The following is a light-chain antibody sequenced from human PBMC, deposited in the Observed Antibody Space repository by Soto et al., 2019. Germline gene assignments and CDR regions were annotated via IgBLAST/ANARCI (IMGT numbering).Light chain of an antibody. CDR3: QQRTDWVT. Sequence: EIVLTQSPATLSLSPGERATLSCRASQSVSSYLAWYQQKPGQAPRLLIYEASNRATGIPARFSGSGSGTDFTLTSSSLEPEDFAVYYCQQRTDWVTFGGGTKVEIK. J-gene: IGKJ4*01. V-gene: IGKV3-11*01. CDR2: EAS. CDR1: QSVSSY.